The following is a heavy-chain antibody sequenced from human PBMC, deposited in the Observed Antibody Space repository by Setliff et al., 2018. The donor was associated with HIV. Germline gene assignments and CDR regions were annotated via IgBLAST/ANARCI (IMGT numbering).Heavy chain of an antibody. Sequence: ASVKVSCKASGYTFSDYYIHWVRQAPGQGFEWMGRINPHTGGTKFAQKFQGSVTMTRDTSISTAYMQLRRLRSEDTAVYYCASQFGAYDSSGYEHDSFNIWGQGTMVTVSS. CDR1: GYTFSDYY. CDR2: INPHTGGT. V-gene: IGHV1-2*06. J-gene: IGHJ3*02. D-gene: IGHD3-22*01. CDR3: ASQFGAYDSSGYEHDSFNI.